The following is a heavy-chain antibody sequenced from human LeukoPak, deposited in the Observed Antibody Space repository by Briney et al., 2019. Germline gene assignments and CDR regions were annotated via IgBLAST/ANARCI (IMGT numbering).Heavy chain of an antibody. V-gene: IGHV1-2*02. Sequence: ASVKVSCKVSGYTLTELSMHWVRQAPGQGLEWMGWINPNSGGTNYAQKLQGRVTMTTDTSTSTAYMELRSLKSDDTAVYYCASLKNYYDSSGYLVTDAFDIWGQGTMVTVSS. J-gene: IGHJ3*02. D-gene: IGHD3-22*01. CDR3: ASLKNYYDSSGYLVTDAFDI. CDR2: INPNSGGT. CDR1: GYTLTELS.